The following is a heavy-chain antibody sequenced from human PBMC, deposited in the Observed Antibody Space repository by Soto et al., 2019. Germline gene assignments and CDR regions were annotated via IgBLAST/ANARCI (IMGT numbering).Heavy chain of an antibody. D-gene: IGHD2-8*01. Sequence: QGQLVQSGAEVKKPGASVKVSCKASGYTFTRYGISWVRRAPGQGLEWMGWISGYNGDTNYAQKFQGRVTMTVDTSTTTAFMELTSLTSDDRAVYYCAKNGQPPYYYYGMDVW. V-gene: IGHV1-18*01. J-gene: IGHJ6*01. CDR2: ISGYNGDT. CDR3: AKNGQPPYYYYGMDV. CDR1: GYTFTRYG.